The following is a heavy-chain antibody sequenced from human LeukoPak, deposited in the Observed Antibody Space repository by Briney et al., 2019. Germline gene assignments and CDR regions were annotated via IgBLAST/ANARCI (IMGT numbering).Heavy chain of an antibody. D-gene: IGHD3-22*01. CDR2: ISGSGGST. CDR1: GFTFSSYA. V-gene: IGHV3-23*01. CDR3: AKVAPYYDSSGYFGSYYYYAMDV. Sequence: PGGSLRLSCAASGFTFSSYAMSWVRQAPGQGLEWVSAISGSGGSTYYADSVKGRFTISRDNFKNTLYLQMNSLRAEDTAVYYCAKVAPYYDSSGYFGSYYYYAMDVWGQGTTVTVSS. J-gene: IGHJ6*02.